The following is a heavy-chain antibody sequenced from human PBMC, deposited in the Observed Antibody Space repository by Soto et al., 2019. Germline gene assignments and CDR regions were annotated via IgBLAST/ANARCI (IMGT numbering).Heavy chain of an antibody. D-gene: IGHD3-10*01. CDR2: ISAYNGNT. Sequence: QVQLLQSGAEVKKPGASVKVSCKASGYTFTSYGISWVRQAPGQGLEWMGWISAYNGNTNYAQKLQGRVTMTTDTSTSTAYRELRSLRTDDPAVYYCARDGDFMVRGVIVHWGKGSLVTVSS. CDR3: ARDGDFMVRGVIVH. J-gene: IGHJ5*02. CDR1: GYTFTSYG. V-gene: IGHV1-18*01.